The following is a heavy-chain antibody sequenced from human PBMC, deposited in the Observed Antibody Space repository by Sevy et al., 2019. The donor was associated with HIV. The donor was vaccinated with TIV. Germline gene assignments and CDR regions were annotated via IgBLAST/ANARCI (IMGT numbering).Heavy chain of an antibody. V-gene: IGHV3-30*18. J-gene: IGHJ4*02. CDR3: AKDLHPPGPVRGTNFDY. Sequence: GGSLRLSCAASALTFTRYAFHWVRQAPGKGPEWLGVISYEGSNIYYGPSVKGRFTISRDNSKNTLYLQMNDMRTDDTAVYDCAKDLHPPGPVRGTNFDYWGRGTLVTVSS. CDR1: ALTFTRYA. D-gene: IGHD1-1*01. CDR2: ISYEGSNI.